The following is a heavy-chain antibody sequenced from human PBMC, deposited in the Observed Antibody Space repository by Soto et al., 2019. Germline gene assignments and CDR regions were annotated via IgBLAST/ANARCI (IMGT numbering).Heavy chain of an antibody. J-gene: IGHJ6*02. CDR3: ARAFSGSYSSYYYYGMDV. D-gene: IGHD1-26*01. V-gene: IGHV1-3*01. CDR1: GYTFTSYA. CDR2: INAGNGNT. Sequence: GASVKVSCKASGYTFTSYAMHWVRQAPGQRLEWMGWINAGNGNTKYSQKFQGRVTITRDTSASTAYMELSSLRSEDTAVYYCARAFSGSYSSYYYYGMDVWGQGTTVTVSS.